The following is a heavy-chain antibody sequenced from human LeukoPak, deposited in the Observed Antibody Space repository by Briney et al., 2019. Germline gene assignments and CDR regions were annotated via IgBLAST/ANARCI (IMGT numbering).Heavy chain of an antibody. J-gene: IGHJ4*02. Sequence: ASVEVSCKASGYTFTGYYMHWVRQAPGQGLEWMGIINPSGGSTNYAQKFQGRVTMTGDTSTSTVYMELSSLRSEDTAVYYCARDYYGSGSSPDFWGQGTLVTVSS. V-gene: IGHV1-46*01. CDR2: INPSGGST. CDR1: GYTFTGYY. D-gene: IGHD3-10*01. CDR3: ARDYYGSGSSPDF.